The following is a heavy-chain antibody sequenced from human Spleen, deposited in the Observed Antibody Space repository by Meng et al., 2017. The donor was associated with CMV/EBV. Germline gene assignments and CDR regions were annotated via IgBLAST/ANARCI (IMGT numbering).Heavy chain of an antibody. CDR2: IRYDGSNK. CDR3: AKGPLDSSGYFDY. CDR1: GFTFSSYG. D-gene: IGHD3-22*01. Sequence: GESLKISCAASGFTFSSYGMHWVRQAPGKGLEWVAFIRYDGSNKYHADSVKGRFTISRDNSKNTLYLQMNSLRAEDTAVYYCAKGPLDSSGYFDYWGQGTLVTVS. V-gene: IGHV3-30*02. J-gene: IGHJ4*02.